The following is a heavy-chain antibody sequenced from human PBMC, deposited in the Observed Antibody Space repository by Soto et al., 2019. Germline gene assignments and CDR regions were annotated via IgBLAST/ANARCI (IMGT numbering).Heavy chain of an antibody. CDR3: VREGHYYFDY. CDR1: GFTFSAYE. CDR2: ISKSGGTT. V-gene: IGHV3-48*03. Sequence: PGGSLRLSCAASGFTFSAYEMHWVRQARGQGLEWVSYISKSGGTTYYADSVKGRFTISRDDAKNSVYLQMSSLRPEDMAVYKCVREGHYYFDYWGQGALVTVSS. J-gene: IGHJ4*02.